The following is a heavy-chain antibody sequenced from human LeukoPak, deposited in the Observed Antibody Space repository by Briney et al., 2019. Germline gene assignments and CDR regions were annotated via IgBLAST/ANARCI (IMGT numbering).Heavy chain of an antibody. CDR3: ARDREGATIVGTFDY. Sequence: PSETLSLTCAVSGYSISSGYYWGWIRQPPGKGLEWIGSIYHSGSTYYNPSLKGRVTISVDTSKNQFSLKLGSVTAADAAVYYCARDREGATIVGTFDYWGQGTLVTVSS. V-gene: IGHV4-38-2*02. J-gene: IGHJ4*02. D-gene: IGHD1-26*01. CDR1: GYSISSGYY. CDR2: IYHSGST.